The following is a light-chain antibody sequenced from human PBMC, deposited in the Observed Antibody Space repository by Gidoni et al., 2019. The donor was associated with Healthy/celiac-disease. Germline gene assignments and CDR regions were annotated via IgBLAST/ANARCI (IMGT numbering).Light chain of an antibody. Sequence: TITCRASQSICSYLNWYQQKPGKAPKLLIYAASSLQSGVPSRFSGSGSGTDFTLTISSLQPEDFATYYCQQSYSTPPLTFGQGTKVEIK. V-gene: IGKV1-39*01. CDR2: AAS. J-gene: IGKJ1*01. CDR3: QQSYSTPPLT. CDR1: QSICSY.